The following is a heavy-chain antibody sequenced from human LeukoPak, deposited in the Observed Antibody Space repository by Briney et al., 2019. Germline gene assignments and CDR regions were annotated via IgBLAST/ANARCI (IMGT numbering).Heavy chain of an antibody. Sequence: SGGSLRLSCAASGFTFYDYAMHWVRHAPGKGLEWVSGISWNSGSIGYADSVKGRFTISRDNAKNSLYLQMNSLRAEDTALYYCAKGRDKYQLLSKNWFDPWGQGTLVTVSS. CDR3: AKGRDKYQLLSKNWFDP. J-gene: IGHJ5*02. V-gene: IGHV3-9*01. CDR1: GFTFYDYA. D-gene: IGHD2-2*01. CDR2: ISWNSGSI.